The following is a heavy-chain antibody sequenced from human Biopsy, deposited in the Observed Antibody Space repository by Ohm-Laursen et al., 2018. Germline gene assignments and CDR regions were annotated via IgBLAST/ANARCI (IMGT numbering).Heavy chain of an antibody. D-gene: IGHD2-8*01. Sequence: GSLRLSCSASGFTFSGFSMNWVRQAPGKGLEWVSSISASGNHIYYTDSVKGRFTVSRDNGKNSVYLQMSSLRVEDTAVYYCARDGEAKYCKHGVCPSDFWGQGTLVTVSS. J-gene: IGHJ4*02. CDR3: ARDGEAKYCKHGVCPSDF. V-gene: IGHV3-21*01. CDR1: GFTFSGFS. CDR2: ISASGNHI.